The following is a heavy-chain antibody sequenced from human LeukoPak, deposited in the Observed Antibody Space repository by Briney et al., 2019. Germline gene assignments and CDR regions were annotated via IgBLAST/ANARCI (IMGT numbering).Heavy chain of an antibody. CDR3: ARGSRWLLAFDI. CDR1: GGSISSYY. Sequence: SETLSLTCTVSGGSISSYYWSWIRQPAGKGLEWIGRIYTSGSTNYNPSLTSRVTMSVDTSKNQFSLKLSSVTAADTAVYYCARGSRWLLAFDIWGQGTMVTVSS. J-gene: IGHJ3*02. V-gene: IGHV4-4*07. D-gene: IGHD6-19*01. CDR2: IYTSGST.